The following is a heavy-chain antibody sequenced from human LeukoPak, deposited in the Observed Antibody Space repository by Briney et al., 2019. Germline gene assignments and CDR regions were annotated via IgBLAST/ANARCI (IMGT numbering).Heavy chain of an antibody. CDR3: ARSQYYDFWSGYLNYFDY. CDR1: GHTFTGYY. D-gene: IGHD3-3*01. V-gene: IGHV1-2*02. Sequence: ASVKVSCKASGHTFTGYYMHWVRQAPGQGLEWMGWINPNSGGTNYAQKFQGRVTMTRDTSISTAYMELSRLRSDDTAVYYCARSQYYDFWSGYLNYFDYWGQGTLVTVSS. J-gene: IGHJ4*02. CDR2: INPNSGGT.